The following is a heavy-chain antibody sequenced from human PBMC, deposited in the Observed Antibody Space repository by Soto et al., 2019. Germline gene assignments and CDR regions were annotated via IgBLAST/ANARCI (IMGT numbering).Heavy chain of an antibody. J-gene: IGHJ6*02. CDR1: GFSFSTYS. V-gene: IGHV3-21*01. Sequence: GGSLRLSCEASGFSFSTYSMHWVRQAPGKGLEWVSSIGRRSDSYYADSVKGRFTISRDNAKNSVSLQMNSLRDEDTAVYYCAREETAWPLAYGLDVWGQGTTVTVSS. D-gene: IGHD2-21*02. CDR2: IGRRSDS. CDR3: AREETAWPLAYGLDV.